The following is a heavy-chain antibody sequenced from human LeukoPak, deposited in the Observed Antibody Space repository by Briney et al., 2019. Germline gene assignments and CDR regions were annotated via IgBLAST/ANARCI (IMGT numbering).Heavy chain of an antibody. J-gene: IGHJ4*02. CDR1: GFTFSSYA. CDR2: ISSSGGNT. V-gene: IGHV3-23*01. CDR3: ARGPYYYDSSQNLDY. Sequence: GGSLRLSCAASGFTFSSYAMSWVRQAPGKGLEWVSAISSSGGNTYYADSVKGRFTISRDNSKNTLFVQMNSLRAEDTAVYYCARGPYYYDSSQNLDYWGQGTPVTVSS. D-gene: IGHD3-22*01.